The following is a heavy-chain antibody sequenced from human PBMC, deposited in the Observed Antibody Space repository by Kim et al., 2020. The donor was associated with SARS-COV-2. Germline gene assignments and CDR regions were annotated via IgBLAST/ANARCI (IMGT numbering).Heavy chain of an antibody. V-gene: IGHV3-15*01. J-gene: IGHJ4*02. CDR2: IKSKTDGGTT. Sequence: GGSLRLSCVASGFTFGNAWMNWVRQTPGKGLEWVGRIKSKTDGGTTDHAAPVKGRFTISRDDSKNTLYLQMNSLKTEDTAVYYCITGRGYCGGGSCWGQGTLVTVAS. D-gene: IGHD2-15*01. CDR3: ITGRGYCGGGSC. CDR1: GFTFGNAW.